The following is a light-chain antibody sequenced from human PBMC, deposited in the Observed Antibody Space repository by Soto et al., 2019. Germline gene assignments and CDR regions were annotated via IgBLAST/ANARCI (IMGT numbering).Light chain of an antibody. Sequence: QYALTQPPSASGSPGQSVTISCTGTSSDVGGYNYVSWYQQHPGKAPKLMISEVSKRPSGVPDRFSGSKSGNTASLTDSGLQAEDEADYYCSSFAGNNNLVFGGGTKLTVL. CDR1: SSDVGGYNY. J-gene: IGLJ2*01. CDR2: EVS. V-gene: IGLV2-8*01. CDR3: SSFAGNNNLV.